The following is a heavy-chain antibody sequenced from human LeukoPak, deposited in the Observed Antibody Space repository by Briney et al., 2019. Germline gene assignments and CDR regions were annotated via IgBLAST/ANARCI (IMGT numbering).Heavy chain of an antibody. J-gene: IGHJ2*01. V-gene: IGHV3-21*01. CDR1: GFTFSSYS. Sequence: GGSLRLSCAASGFTFSSYSMNWVRQAPGKGLEWVSSISSSSSYIYYADSVKGRLTISRDNAKNSLYLQMNSLRAEDTAVYYCARDALDCSSTSCYTDWYFDLWGRGTLVTVSS. CDR3: ARDALDCSSTSCYTDWYFDL. D-gene: IGHD2-2*02. CDR2: ISSSSSYI.